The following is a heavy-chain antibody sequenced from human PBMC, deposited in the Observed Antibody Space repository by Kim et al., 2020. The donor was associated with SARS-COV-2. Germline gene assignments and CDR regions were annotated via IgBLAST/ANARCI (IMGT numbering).Heavy chain of an antibody. Sequence: SETLSLTCTVSGGSISSGGYYWSWIRQHPGKGLEWIGYIYYSGSTYYNPSLKSLFTISVDTSKNQFSLKLSSVTAANTAVYYCARAREEPEYYFDYWGQGTLVTVSS. D-gene: IGHD1-26*01. V-gene: IGHV4-31*01. CDR2: IYYSGST. CDR1: GGSISSGGYY. CDR3: ARAREEPEYYFDY. J-gene: IGHJ4*02.